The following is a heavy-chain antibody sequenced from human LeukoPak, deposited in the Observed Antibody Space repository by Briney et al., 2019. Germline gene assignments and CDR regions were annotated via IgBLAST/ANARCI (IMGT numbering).Heavy chain of an antibody. V-gene: IGHV3-43*02. Sequence: GGSLRLSCAASGFTFDDYAIYWVRQGPGKGLEWVSLISGDGGSIYYADSVKGRFTISRDNSKNSLYPQMNSLRTEDTALYYCAKEDYSSSWYALDYWGQGTLVTVSS. CDR1: GFTFDDYA. J-gene: IGHJ4*02. D-gene: IGHD6-13*01. CDR2: ISGDGGSI. CDR3: AKEDYSSSWYALDY.